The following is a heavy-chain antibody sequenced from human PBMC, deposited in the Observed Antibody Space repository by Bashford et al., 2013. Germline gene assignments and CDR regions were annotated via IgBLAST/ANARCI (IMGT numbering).Heavy chain of an antibody. CDR3: ARAPTMWLPDF. Sequence: GGSLRLSCAASGFSFSKYSMNWVRQAPGKGLEWVSSISSSGINIHYADSMKGRFTISRDNAKNSMYLQMNSLRAEDTAVYYCARAPTMWLPDFWGQGILVTVSS. CDR2: ISSSGINI. J-gene: IGHJ4*02. D-gene: IGHD5-12*01. V-gene: IGHV3-21*06. CDR1: GFSFSKYS.